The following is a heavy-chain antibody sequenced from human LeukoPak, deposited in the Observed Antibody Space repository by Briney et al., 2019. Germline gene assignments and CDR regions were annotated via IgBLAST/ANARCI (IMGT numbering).Heavy chain of an antibody. Sequence: GGSLRLSCAASGFTFTSYAMSWVRQAPGKGLEWVSAITGTGGSTYYAASVKGRFTVSRDNSKNTLYLQMSSLRAEDTAMYYCAXVRDTRDWYKDAFDIWGQGTRVTVSS. CDR2: ITGTGGST. J-gene: IGHJ3*02. CDR1: GFTFTSYA. CDR3: AXVRDTRDWYKDAFDI. D-gene: IGHD6-19*01. V-gene: IGHV3-23*01.